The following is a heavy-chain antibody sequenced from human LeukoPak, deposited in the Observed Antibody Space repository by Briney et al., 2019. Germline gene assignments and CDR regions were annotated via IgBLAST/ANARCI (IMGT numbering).Heavy chain of an antibody. CDR2: ISGGGGTT. CDR3: AKAIGYCSSISCSPFDY. D-gene: IGHD2-2*01. V-gene: IGHV3-23*01. J-gene: IGHJ4*02. Sequence: GGSLRLSCAASGFTFNSYAMSWVRQAPGKGLEWVSAISGGGGTTYYADSVKGRFTISSDNSKNTLYLQMNSLRAEDTAVYYCAKAIGYCSSISCSPFDYWGQGTLVTVSS. CDR1: GFTFNSYA.